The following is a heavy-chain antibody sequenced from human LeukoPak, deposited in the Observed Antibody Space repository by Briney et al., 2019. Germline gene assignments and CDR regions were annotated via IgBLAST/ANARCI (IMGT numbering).Heavy chain of an antibody. Sequence: GGSLRLSCAASGFTFSSYSMNWVRQAPGKGLEWVSSISSSSSYIYYADSVKGRFTISRDNAKDSLYLQMNSLRAEDTAVYYCARENYGSGSYRDYYYGMDVWGKGTTVTVSS. D-gene: IGHD3-10*01. J-gene: IGHJ6*04. CDR2: ISSSSSYI. CDR3: ARENYGSGSYRDYYYGMDV. V-gene: IGHV3-21*01. CDR1: GFTFSSYS.